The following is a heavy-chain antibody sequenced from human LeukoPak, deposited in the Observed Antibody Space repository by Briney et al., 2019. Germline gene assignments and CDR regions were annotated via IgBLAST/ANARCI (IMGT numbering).Heavy chain of an antibody. D-gene: IGHD2/OR15-2a*01. CDR3: ARDFSSGAWDYYYGMDV. Sequence: GGSLRLSCAASGFTFSSYSMNWVRQAPGKGLEWVSYISSSSSTIYYADSVKGRFTISRDNAKNSLYLQMNSLRAEDTAVYYCARDFSSGAWDYYYGMDVWGQGTTVTVSS. V-gene: IGHV3-48*01. J-gene: IGHJ6*02. CDR1: GFTFSSYS. CDR2: ISSSSSTI.